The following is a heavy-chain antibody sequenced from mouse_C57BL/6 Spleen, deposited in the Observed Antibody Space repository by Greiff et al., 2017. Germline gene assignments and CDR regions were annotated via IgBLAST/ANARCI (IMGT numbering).Heavy chain of an antibody. Sequence: VQLQQSGAELVKPGASVTMSCKASGYTFTTYPIEWMKQNHGKSLEWIGNFHPYNDDTKYNEKFKGKATLTVEKSSSTVYLELSRLTSDDSAVYYCARRGYEDYYAMDYWGQGTSVTVSS. D-gene: IGHD2-2*01. CDR3: ARRGYEDYYAMDY. CDR1: GYTFTTYP. J-gene: IGHJ4*01. V-gene: IGHV1-47*01. CDR2: FHPYNDDT.